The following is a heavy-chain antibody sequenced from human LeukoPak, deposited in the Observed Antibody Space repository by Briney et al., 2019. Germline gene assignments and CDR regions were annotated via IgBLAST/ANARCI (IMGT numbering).Heavy chain of an antibody. Sequence: SETLSLTCTVSGGSIGSYFWSWIRQPPGKRLEWIGYNSGSTKYNPSLKSRVTISVDTSKNQLSLKLSSVTAADTAVYYCARGRGYGGNYLRAFDIWGQGTMVSVSS. CDR2: NSGST. D-gene: IGHD1-26*01. CDR3: ARGRGYGGNYLRAFDI. J-gene: IGHJ3*02. CDR1: GGSIGSYF. V-gene: IGHV4-59*08.